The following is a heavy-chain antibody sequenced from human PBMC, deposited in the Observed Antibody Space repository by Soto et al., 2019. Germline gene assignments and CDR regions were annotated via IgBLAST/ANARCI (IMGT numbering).Heavy chain of an antibody. J-gene: IGHJ4*02. CDR2: ISGRDDST. V-gene: IGHV3-23*01. CDR3: ARDRERDAWYEDY. CDR1: GFSFSNYA. Sequence: EVQLLESGGDLVQPGGSLRLSCVASGFSFSNYAMSWVRQVPGKGLERVSVISGRDDSTYYADSVKGRFTISRDNSKNTLYLQMNSLRAEDTAIYYCARDRERDAWYEDYWGQGTLVTVSS. D-gene: IGHD6-13*01.